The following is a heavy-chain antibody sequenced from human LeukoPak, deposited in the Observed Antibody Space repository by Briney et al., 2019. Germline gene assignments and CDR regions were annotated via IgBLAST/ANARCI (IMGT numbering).Heavy chain of an antibody. CDR2: ISYDGINK. J-gene: IGHJ4*02. D-gene: IGHD1-14*01. CDR1: GFTFSAYG. CDR3: AKDTRDDHHSDY. V-gene: IGHV3-30*18. Sequence: HPGGSLRLSCAVSGFTFSAYGMHWVPQAPGKGLEWVAIISYDGINKYYPDSVKGRFTISRDNSKNTLYLQMNSLRAEDTAVYYCAKDTRDDHHSDYWGQGTLVTVSS.